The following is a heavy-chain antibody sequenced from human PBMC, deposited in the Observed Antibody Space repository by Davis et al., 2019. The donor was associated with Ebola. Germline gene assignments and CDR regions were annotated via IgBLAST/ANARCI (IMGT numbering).Heavy chain of an antibody. D-gene: IGHD6-13*01. Sequence: MPSETLSLTCAVYGGSFSGYYWSWIRQPPGKGLEWIGEINHSGSTNYNPSLKSRVTISVDTSKNQFSLQLNSVTPEDTAVYYCASQQLVLGRPWYFDYWGQGTLVTVSS. CDR2: INHSGST. V-gene: IGHV4-34*01. CDR3: ASQQLVLGRPWYFDY. J-gene: IGHJ4*02. CDR1: GGSFSGYY.